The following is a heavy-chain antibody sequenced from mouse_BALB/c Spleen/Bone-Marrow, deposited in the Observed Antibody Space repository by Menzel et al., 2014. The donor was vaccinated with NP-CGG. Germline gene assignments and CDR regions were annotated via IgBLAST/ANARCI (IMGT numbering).Heavy chain of an antibody. Sequence: VQVVESGAELVKPGASVKLSCKASGYSFXNYYMYWVKRRPGQGLEWIGEINPSNGGTNFNEKFKNKATLAVDKSSSTAYMQLSSLTSEDSAVYYCTRSNYGYWYFDVWGAGTTVTVSS. CDR3: TRSNYGYWYFDV. CDR1: GYSFXNYY. V-gene: IGHV1S81*02. CDR2: INPSNGGT. D-gene: IGHD1-1*01. J-gene: IGHJ1*01.